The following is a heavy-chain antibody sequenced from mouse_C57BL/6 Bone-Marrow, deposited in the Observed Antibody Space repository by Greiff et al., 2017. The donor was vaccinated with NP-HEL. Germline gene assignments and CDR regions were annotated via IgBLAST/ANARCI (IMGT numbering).Heavy chain of an antibody. Sequence: EVPRVESGGGLVQPGGSLSLSCAASGFTFTAYYMSWVRQPPGTALEWLGFIRNKANGYTTEYSASVKCRFTISRDNSQSILYLQMNALRAEDSATYYCARGGDYDWFAYWGQGTLVTVSA. V-gene: IGHV7-3*01. CDR3: ARGGDYDWFAY. CDR1: GFTFTAYY. CDR2: IRNKANGYTT. D-gene: IGHD2-4*01. J-gene: IGHJ3*01.